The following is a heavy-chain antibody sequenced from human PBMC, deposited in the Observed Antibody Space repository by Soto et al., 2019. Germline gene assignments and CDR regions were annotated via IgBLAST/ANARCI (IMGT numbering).Heavy chain of an antibody. CDR1: GFTFSSYG. Sequence: QVQLVESGGGVVQPGRSLRLACAASGFTFSSYGMHWVRQAPGKGLEWVAVIWYDGSNKYYADSVKGRFTISRDNSKNTLYLQMNSLRDEDTAVYYCARDRNDYGDHWNWFDPWGQGTLVTVSS. J-gene: IGHJ5*02. CDR3: ARDRNDYGDHWNWFDP. V-gene: IGHV3-33*01. D-gene: IGHD4-17*01. CDR2: IWYDGSNK.